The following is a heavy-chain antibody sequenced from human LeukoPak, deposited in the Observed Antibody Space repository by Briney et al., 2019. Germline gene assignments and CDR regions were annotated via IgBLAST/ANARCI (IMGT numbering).Heavy chain of an antibody. CDR3: VLNMVGGQIFDF. Sequence: GGSLRLSCAASGFTFGNYWMSWVRQAPGKGLEWVADIKRHGIEKHYVDAVKGRFTISRDNAKNSLYLQMNSLRAEDTAVYYCVLNMVGGQIFDFWGQGTLVTVSS. J-gene: IGHJ4*02. V-gene: IGHV3-7*01. D-gene: IGHD3-10*01. CDR1: GFTFGNYW. CDR2: IKRHGIEK.